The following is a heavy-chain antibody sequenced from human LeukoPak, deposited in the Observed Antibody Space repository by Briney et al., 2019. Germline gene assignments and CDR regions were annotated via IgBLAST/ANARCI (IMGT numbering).Heavy chain of an antibody. V-gene: IGHV1-46*01. D-gene: IGHD6-19*01. J-gene: IGHJ6*02. CDR3: ARAAVAGPYYYYYGMDV. CDR1: GYTFTSYY. Sequence: ASVKVSCKASGYTFTSYYMHWVRQAPGQGLEWMGIINPSGGSTSYAQKFQGRVTMTRDTSTSTVYMVLSSLRSEDTAVYYCARAAVAGPYYYYYGMDVWGQGTTVTVSS. CDR2: INPSGGST.